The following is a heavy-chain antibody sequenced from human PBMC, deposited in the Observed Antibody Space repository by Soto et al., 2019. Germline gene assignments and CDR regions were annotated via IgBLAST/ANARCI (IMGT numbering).Heavy chain of an antibody. J-gene: IGHJ6*02. D-gene: IGHD3-3*01. CDR2: MNPNSGNT. V-gene: IGHV1-8*01. Sequence: ASGKVSCKASGYTFTSYDINWVRQATGQGLEWMGWMNPNSGNTGYAQKFQGRVTMTRNTSISTAYMELSSLRSEDTAVYYCARGSGLRFFLRSPDYYYGMDVWGQGTTVTVSS. CDR3: ARGSGLRFFLRSPDYYYGMDV. CDR1: GYTFTSYD.